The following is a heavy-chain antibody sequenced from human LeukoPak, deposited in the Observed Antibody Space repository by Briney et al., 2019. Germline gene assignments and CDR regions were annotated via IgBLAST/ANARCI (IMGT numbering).Heavy chain of an antibody. D-gene: IGHD3-10*01. CDR3: ARGLVTMVRGVISPDLDY. CDR1: GGTFSSYA. CDR2: INPSGGST. J-gene: IGHJ4*02. V-gene: IGHV1-46*01. Sequence: ASVKVSCKASGGTFSSYAISWVRQAPGQGLEWMGIINPSGGSTSYAQKFQGRVTMTRDTSTSTVYMELSSLRSEDTAVYYCARGLVTMVRGVISPDLDYWGQGTLVTVSS.